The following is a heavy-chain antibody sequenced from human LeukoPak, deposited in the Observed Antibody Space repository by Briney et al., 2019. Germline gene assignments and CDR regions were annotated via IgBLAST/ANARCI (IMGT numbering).Heavy chain of an antibody. CDR2: ISGSGGST. CDR3: AKDRVVVVPAAMLS. J-gene: IGHJ4*02. CDR1: GFTFSSYA. V-gene: IGHV3-23*01. Sequence: GGSLRLSCAASGFTFSSYAMSWVRQAPGKGLEWVSAISGSGGSTYYADSVKGRFTISRDNSKNTLYLQMDSLRAEDTAIYYCAKDRVVVVPAAMLSWGQGTLVTVSS. D-gene: IGHD2-2*01.